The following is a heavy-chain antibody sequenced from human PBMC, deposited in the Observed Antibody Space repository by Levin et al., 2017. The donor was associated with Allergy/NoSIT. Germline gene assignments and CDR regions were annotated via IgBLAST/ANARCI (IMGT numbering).Heavy chain of an antibody. V-gene: IGHV1-69*13. CDR3: AREREGGGVVVVAATLQEPFDI. CDR1: GGTFSSYA. D-gene: IGHD2-15*01. CDR2: IIPIFGTA. Sequence: GASVKVSCKASGGTFSSYAISWVRQAPGQGLEWMGGIIPIFGTANYAQKFQGRVTITADESTSTAYMELSSLRSEDTAVYYCAREREGGGVVVVAATLQEPFDIWGQGTMVTVSS. J-gene: IGHJ3*02.